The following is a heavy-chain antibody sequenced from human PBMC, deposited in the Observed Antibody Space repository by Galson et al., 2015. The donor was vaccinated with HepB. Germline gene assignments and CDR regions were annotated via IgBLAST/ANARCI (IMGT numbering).Heavy chain of an antibody. V-gene: IGHV3-9*01. J-gene: IGHJ4*02. CDR1: GFTFDDYA. Sequence: SLRLSCAASGFTFDDYAMHWVRQRPGRGLEWVSGISWNSDSIGYADSVKGRFTVSRDNAKKSLYLQMNSLRPDDTAKYHCVKDYARMQLWSHFDFWGQGTLATVSS. D-gene: IGHD3-10*01. CDR3: VKDYARMQLWSHFDF. CDR2: ISWNSDSI.